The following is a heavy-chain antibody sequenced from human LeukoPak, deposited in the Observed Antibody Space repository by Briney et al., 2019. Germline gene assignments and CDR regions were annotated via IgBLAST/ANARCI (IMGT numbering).Heavy chain of an antibody. D-gene: IGHD1/OR15-1a*01. CDR3: AKQPHAFDNWFDP. V-gene: IGHV4-59*04. CDR2: IYYRGIT. Sequence: PGGSLRLSCAASGFTFSSYSMNWVRQAPGKGLEWIGNIYYRGITYYNPSLKSRVTISVDTSKNQFSLKLSSVTAADTAVYYCAKQPHAFDNWFDPWGQGTLVTVSS. J-gene: IGHJ5*02. CDR1: GFTFSSYSMN.